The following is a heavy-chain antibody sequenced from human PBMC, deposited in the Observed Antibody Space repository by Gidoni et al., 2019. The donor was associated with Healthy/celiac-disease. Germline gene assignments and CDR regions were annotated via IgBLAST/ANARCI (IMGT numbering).Heavy chain of an antibody. Sequence: QVQLVESGGGVVQPGRSLRLSFAASGFTFSSYGMHWVRQAPGKGLEWVAVIWYDGSNKDYADSVKGRFTIARDNSKNTLYLQMNSLRAEDTAVYYCARGLRGGYLTDYWGQGTLVTVSS. CDR2: IWYDGSNK. J-gene: IGHJ4*02. D-gene: IGHD5-12*01. V-gene: IGHV3-33*01. CDR3: ARGLRGGYLTDY. CDR1: GFTFSSYG.